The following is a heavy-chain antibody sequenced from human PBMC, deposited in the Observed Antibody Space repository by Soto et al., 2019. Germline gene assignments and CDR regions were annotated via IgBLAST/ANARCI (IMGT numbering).Heavy chain of an antibody. Sequence: EVQLAESGGGLVQPGGSLRLSCAASGFTFSRYWMHWVRQAPGKGLVWVSRINSDGSSTSYADSVKGRFTISRDNAKNTLYLQMNSLRAEDTAVYYCARDSGGYYEPLFDYWGQGTLVTVSS. CDR3: ARDSGGYYEPLFDY. CDR2: INSDGSST. V-gene: IGHV3-74*01. CDR1: GFTFSRYW. J-gene: IGHJ4*02. D-gene: IGHD3-22*01.